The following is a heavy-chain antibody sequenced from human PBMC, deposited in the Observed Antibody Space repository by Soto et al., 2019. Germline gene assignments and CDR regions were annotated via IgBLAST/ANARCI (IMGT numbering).Heavy chain of an antibody. Sequence: TLSLTCTVSGGSISSGGYYWSWIRQHPGKGLEWIGYIYYSGSTYYNPSLKSRVTISVDTSKNQFSLKLSSVTAADTAVYYCARFDGGSGRFIPPSWFDPWGQGTLVTVSS. J-gene: IGHJ5*02. CDR1: GGSISSGGYY. D-gene: IGHD3-10*01. V-gene: IGHV4-31*03. CDR2: IYYSGST. CDR3: ARFDGGSGRFIPPSWFDP.